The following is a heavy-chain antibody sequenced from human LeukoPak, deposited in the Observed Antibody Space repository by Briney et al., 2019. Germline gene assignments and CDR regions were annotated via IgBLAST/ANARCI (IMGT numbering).Heavy chain of an antibody. J-gene: IGHJ4*02. CDR1: GFIFGSYG. CDR3: AKEDSSGYYEPYYFDY. Sequence: PGRSLRLSCAASGFIFGSYGMHWVRPAPGKGLEWMAVISYDGSNKYYADSVKGRFTISRDNSKNTLYLQMNSLRAEDTAVYYCAKEDSSGYYEPYYFDYWGQGTLVTVSS. D-gene: IGHD3-22*01. CDR2: ISYDGSNK. V-gene: IGHV3-30*18.